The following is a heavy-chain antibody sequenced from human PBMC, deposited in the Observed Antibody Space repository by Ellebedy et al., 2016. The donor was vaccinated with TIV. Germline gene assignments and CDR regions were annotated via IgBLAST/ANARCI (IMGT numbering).Heavy chain of an antibody. Sequence: GESLKISCAASEFTFSTYSMNWVRQAPGKGLEWVSSISSTSTYTFYADSVKGRFTIYRDNAKDPLYLQMNSLTAEDTAVYYCARGTHYSWFGMDVWGQGTTVTVSS. J-gene: IGHJ6*02. CDR2: ISSTSTYT. CDR3: ARGTHYSWFGMDV. CDR1: EFTFSTYS. V-gene: IGHV3-21*01.